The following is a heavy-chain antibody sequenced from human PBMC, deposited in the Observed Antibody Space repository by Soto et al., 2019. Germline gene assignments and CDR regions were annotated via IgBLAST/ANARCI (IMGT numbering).Heavy chain of an antibody. V-gene: IGHV3-9*01. D-gene: IGHD3-22*01. CDR3: ARGHGTYYYDSSGYRDAFDI. CDR2: ISWNSGSI. Sequence: GGSLRLSCAASGFTFYYYAMHWVRQAPGRGLEWVSGISWNSGSIGYADSVKGRFTISRDNAKNSLYLQMNSLRAEDTALYYCARGHGTYYYDSSGYRDAFDIWGQGTMVTVSS. J-gene: IGHJ3*02. CDR1: GFTFYYYA.